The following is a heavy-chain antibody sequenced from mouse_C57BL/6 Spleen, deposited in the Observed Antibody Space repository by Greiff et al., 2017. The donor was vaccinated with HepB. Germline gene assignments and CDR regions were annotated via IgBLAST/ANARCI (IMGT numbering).Heavy chain of an antibody. CDR3: ARGGVITTGYWYFDV. CDR1: GNSFPDYK. CDR2: INPNYGTT. D-gene: IGHD1-1*01. J-gene: IGHJ1*03. V-gene: IGHV1-39*01. Sequence: VQLQQSGPELVKPGASVKISCKASGNSFPDYKMNWVKRGNGKSLEWIGVINPNYGTTSYNQKFKGKATLTVDQSSSTAYMQLNSLTSEDSAVYYCARGGVITTGYWYFDVWGTGTTVTVSS.